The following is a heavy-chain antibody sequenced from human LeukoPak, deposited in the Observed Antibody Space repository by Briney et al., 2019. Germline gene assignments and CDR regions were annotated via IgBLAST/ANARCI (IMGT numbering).Heavy chain of an antibody. Sequence: SETLSLTCTVSGGSISSSSYYWGWIRQPPGKGLEWIGNIHHSGSTYYNPSLKSRVTISVDTSKNQLSLKLSSVTAADTAVYYCARVAAGIGFFQHWGQGTLVTVSS. CDR1: GGSISSSSYY. CDR3: ARVAAGIGFFQH. V-gene: IGHV4-39*07. D-gene: IGHD6-13*01. CDR2: IHHSGST. J-gene: IGHJ1*01.